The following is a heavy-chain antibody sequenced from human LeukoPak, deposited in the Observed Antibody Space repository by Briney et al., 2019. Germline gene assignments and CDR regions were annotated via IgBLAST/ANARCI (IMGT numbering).Heavy chain of an antibody. D-gene: IGHD3-10*01. CDR2: IIPIFGTA. J-gene: IGHJ4*02. V-gene: IGHV1-69*13. Sequence: SVKVSCKASGGTXSSYAISGGRQAPGQGLEWMGGIIPIFGTANYAQKFQGRVTITADESTSTAYMELSSLRSEDTAVYYCATMVRGDVVSLDYWGQGTLVTVSS. CDR3: ATMVRGDVVSLDY. CDR1: GGTXSSYA.